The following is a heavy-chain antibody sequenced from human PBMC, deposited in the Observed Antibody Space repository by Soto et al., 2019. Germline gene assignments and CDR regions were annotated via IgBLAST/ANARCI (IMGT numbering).Heavy chain of an antibody. CDR2: IYHSGST. CDR1: GGSISSSNW. CDR3: VASLAASGLNWLDP. J-gene: IGHJ5*02. Sequence: QVQLQESGPGLVKPSGTLSLTCAVSGGSISSSNWWSWVRQPPGKGLEWIGEIYHSGSTNYNPSLKSRVTISVDASKNQFSLRLTSMTAADTAVYYCVASLAASGLNWLDPWGRGTLVTVSS. D-gene: IGHD6-13*01. V-gene: IGHV4-4*02.